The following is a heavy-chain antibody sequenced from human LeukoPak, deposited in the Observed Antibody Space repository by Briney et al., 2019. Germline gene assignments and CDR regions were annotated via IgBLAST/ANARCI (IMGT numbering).Heavy chain of an antibody. J-gene: IGHJ4*02. CDR1: GGSISSYY. Sequence: SETLSLTCTVSGGSISSYYWSWIRQPPGKGLEWIGYIYYSGSTNYNPSLKSRVTISVDTSKNQFSLKLSSVTAADTAVYYCARAYDFWSGYYREYYFDYWGQGTLVTVSS. CDR3: ARAYDFWSGYYREYYFDY. CDR2: IYYSGST. V-gene: IGHV4-59*01. D-gene: IGHD3-3*01.